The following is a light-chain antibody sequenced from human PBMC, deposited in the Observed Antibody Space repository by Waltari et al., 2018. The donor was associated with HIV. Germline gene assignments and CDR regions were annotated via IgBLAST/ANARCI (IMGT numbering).Light chain of an antibody. V-gene: IGLV2-14*01. CDR1: NRDIGGFNY. CDR2: EVN. Sequence: QSALTQPASVSASPGQSITISCTGTNRDIGGFNYVSWYQQHPAKAPKLMIFEVNDRPSGVSSRFSGSKSGNTASLTISGLQAEDEADYYCSSYTSTFTRVFGTGTKVTVL. J-gene: IGLJ1*01. CDR3: SSYTSTFTRV.